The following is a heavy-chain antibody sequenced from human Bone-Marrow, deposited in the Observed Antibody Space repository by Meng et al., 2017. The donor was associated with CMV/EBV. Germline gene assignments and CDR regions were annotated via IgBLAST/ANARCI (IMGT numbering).Heavy chain of an antibody. J-gene: IGHJ6*02. V-gene: IGHV4-39*07. CDR3: ARDLAFWSGYYTDYYYYGMDV. CDR1: GGSISSSSYY. Sequence: SETLSLTCTVSGGSISSSSYYWGWIRQPPGKGLEWIESIYYSGSTYYNPSLKSRVTISVDTSKNQFSLKLSSVTAADTAVYYCARDLAFWSGYYTDYYYYGMDVWGQGTTVTVSS. CDR2: IYYSGST. D-gene: IGHD3-3*01.